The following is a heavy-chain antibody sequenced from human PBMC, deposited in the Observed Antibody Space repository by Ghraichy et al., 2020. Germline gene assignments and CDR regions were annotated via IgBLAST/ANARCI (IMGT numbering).Heavy chain of an antibody. CDR3: ARDGEWERPGRADYYYYGMDV. J-gene: IGHJ6*02. D-gene: IGHD1-26*01. CDR1: GFTFSSYS. V-gene: IGHV3-21*01. CDR2: ISSSSSYI. Sequence: GGSLRLSCAASGFTFSSYSMNWVRQAPGKGLEWVSSISSSSSYIYYADSVKGRFTISRDNAKNSLYLQMNSLRAEDTAVYYCARDGEWERPGRADYYYYGMDVWGQGTTVTVSS.